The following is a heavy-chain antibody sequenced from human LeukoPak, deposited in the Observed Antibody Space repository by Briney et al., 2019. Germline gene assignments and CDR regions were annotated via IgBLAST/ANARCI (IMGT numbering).Heavy chain of an antibody. D-gene: IGHD4-17*01. Sequence: PGGSLRLSCAASGFTFSSYGMHWVRQAPGKGLEGVALLRSDGSNKYYADSVKGRFTISRDNSKNTLYLQMNSLRAEDTAVFFCTRRGAVTYGLDYWGQGTLVTVSS. V-gene: IGHV3-30*02. J-gene: IGHJ4*02. CDR2: LRSDGSNK. CDR1: GFTFSSYG. CDR3: TRRGAVTYGLDY.